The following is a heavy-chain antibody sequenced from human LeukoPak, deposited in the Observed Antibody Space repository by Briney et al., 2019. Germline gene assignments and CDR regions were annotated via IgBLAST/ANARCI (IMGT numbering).Heavy chain of an antibody. Sequence: PGGSLRLSCAASGFTFSSYSMNWVRQAPGKALEWVSYISSSSSTIYYADSVKGRFTISRDNAKNSLYLQMNSLRDEDTAVYYCARDRVAFYYYGSGSYYYDAFDIWGQGTMVTVSS. J-gene: IGHJ3*02. CDR2: ISSSSSTI. CDR1: GFTFSSYS. CDR3: ARDRVAFYYYGSGSYYYDAFDI. V-gene: IGHV3-48*02. D-gene: IGHD3-10*01.